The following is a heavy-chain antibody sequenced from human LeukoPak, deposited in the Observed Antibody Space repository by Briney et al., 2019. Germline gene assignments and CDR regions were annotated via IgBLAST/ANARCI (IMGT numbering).Heavy chain of an antibody. Sequence: ASVKVSCKASGYTFTSYAISWVPQAPGQVLEWMGIIDPSGGRTSYAQKFQGRVTMTRDMSTSTVYMELSSLRSEDTAIYYCARGDGEAASLWENWFDPWGQGTLVTVSS. D-gene: IGHD6-13*01. CDR3: ARGDGEAASLWENWFDP. V-gene: IGHV1-46*01. J-gene: IGHJ5*02. CDR1: GYTFTSYA. CDR2: IDPSGGRT.